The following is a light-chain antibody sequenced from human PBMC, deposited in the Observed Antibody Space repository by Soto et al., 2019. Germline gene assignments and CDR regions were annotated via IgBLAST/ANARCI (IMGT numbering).Light chain of an antibody. CDR2: GAS. CDR1: QSISDT. V-gene: IGKV3-15*01. J-gene: IGKJ1*01. Sequence: EIVMTQSPATLSVSPGGRATLSCRAGQSISDTLAWYQQKPGQAPRLLIHGASTRAPGFPARFSGSGSGTDFTLTISILQSEDFAVYYGQQYNNWPWTFGQGT. CDR3: QQYNNWPWT.